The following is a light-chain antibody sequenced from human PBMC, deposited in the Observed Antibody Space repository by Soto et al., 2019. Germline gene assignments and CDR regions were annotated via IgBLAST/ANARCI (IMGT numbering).Light chain of an antibody. Sequence: QSVLTQPPSASGTPGQRVTISCSGSSSNIGSNTVNWYQQLPGTAPNLLIYSNNQRPSRVPDRFSVSKSCTSASLAISGLQSEDEADYYCAAWDDSLNGVVFGGGTQLTVL. CDR2: SNN. CDR1: SSNIGSNT. CDR3: AAWDDSLNGVV. J-gene: IGLJ2*01. V-gene: IGLV1-44*01.